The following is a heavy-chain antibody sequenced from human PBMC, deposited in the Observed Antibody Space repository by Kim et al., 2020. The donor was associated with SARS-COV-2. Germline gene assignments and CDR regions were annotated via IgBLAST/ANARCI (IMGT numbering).Heavy chain of an antibody. CDR2: IYYSGST. CDR3: ARDSYYGSGSYLIENAFDI. D-gene: IGHD3-10*01. V-gene: IGHV4-30-4*01. CDR1: GGSISSGDYY. Sequence: SETLSLTCTVSGGSISSGDYYWSWIRQPPGKGLEWIGYIYYSGSTYYNPSLKSRVTISVDTSKNQFSLKLSSVTAADTAVYYCARDSYYGSGSYLIENAFDIWGQGTMVTVSS. J-gene: IGHJ3*02.